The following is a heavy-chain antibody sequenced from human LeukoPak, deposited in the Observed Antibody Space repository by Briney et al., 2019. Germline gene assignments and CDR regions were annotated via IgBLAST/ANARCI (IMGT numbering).Heavy chain of an antibody. CDR3: ARERARAAAIDY. J-gene: IGHJ4*02. V-gene: IGHV3-33*01. Sequence: GGSLRLSCAASGFTFSSYGMHWVRQAPGKGLEWVAVIWYDGSNKYYADSVKGRLTISRDNSKNTLYLQMNSLRAEDTAVYYCARERARAAAIDYWGQGTLVIVSS. D-gene: IGHD6-13*01. CDR1: GFTFSSYG. CDR2: IWYDGSNK.